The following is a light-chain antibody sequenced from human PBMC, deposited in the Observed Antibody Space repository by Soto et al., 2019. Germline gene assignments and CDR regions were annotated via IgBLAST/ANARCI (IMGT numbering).Light chain of an antibody. V-gene: IGKV3-11*01. J-gene: IGKJ5*01. CDR1: QTLRNL. CDR2: DGY. CDR3: QQRNMWPIT. Sequence: EIVLTQSPVTLSLSPGERATLSCRASQTLRNLLAWYQQKPGQPPRLLIYDGYYRATDTPPRFSGSGSGTDFTLTISSLEPEDSAVYYCQQRNMWPITFGQGTRLETK.